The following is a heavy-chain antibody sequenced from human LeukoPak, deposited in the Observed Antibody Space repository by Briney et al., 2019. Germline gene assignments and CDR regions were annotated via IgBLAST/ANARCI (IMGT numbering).Heavy chain of an antibody. CDR2: ISSSSSYS. CDR3: VRDFPGSSSVDY. CDR1: GFTFSSYS. Sequence: GGSLRLSGAASGFTFSSYSVNWVRQAPGKGLEWVSSISSSSSYSYYADSARGRFTISRDNTKNSLYLQMNSLRAEDTAVYYCVRDFPGSSSVDYWGQGTLVTVSS. J-gene: IGHJ4*02. D-gene: IGHD6-6*01. V-gene: IGHV3-21*01.